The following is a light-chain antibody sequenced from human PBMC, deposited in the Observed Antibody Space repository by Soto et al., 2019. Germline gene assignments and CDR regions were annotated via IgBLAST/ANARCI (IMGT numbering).Light chain of an antibody. J-gene: IGKJ1*01. CDR2: GAS. Sequence: EIVMTQSPATLSVSPGERATLSCRASQSVSSNLAWYQQKPGQAPRLLIYGASTRAPGIPARFSGSGSGKDFTLAISSMQSEDFAVYYCQQYNNWPPWTFGQGTKVEIK. CDR3: QQYNNWPPWT. V-gene: IGKV3D-15*01. CDR1: QSVSSN.